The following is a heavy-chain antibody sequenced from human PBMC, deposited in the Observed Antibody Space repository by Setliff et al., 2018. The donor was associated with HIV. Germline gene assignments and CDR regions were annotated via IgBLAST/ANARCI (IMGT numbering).Heavy chain of an antibody. CDR2: ISSYNGNT. CDR3: ASDLTMVLGRGGGGDAFDI. V-gene: IGHV1-18*01. Sequence: GASVKVSCKASGYTFTSYGISWVRQAPGQGLEWMGWISSYNGNTNYEQKLQGRVTMTTDTSTSTAYMELRSLRSDDTAVYYCASDLTMVLGRGGGGDAFDIWGQGTMVTVSS. J-gene: IGHJ3*02. D-gene: IGHD3-10*01. CDR1: GYTFTSYG.